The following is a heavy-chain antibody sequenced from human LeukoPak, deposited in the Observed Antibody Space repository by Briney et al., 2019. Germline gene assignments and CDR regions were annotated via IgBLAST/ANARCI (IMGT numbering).Heavy chain of an antibody. CDR1: GGSISSYY. J-gene: IGHJ5*02. D-gene: IGHD1-26*01. V-gene: IGHV4-59*01. Sequence: SETLSLTCTVSGGSISSYYWNWIRQPPGKGLEWIGYIYYSGSTNYNPSLKSRVTISVDTSKNQFSLKLSSVTAADTAVYYCAAGATSGWFDPWGQGTLVTVSS. CDR3: AAGATSGWFDP. CDR2: IYYSGST.